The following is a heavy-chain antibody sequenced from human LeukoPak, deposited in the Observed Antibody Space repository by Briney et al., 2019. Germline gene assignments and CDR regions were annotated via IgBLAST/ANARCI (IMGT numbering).Heavy chain of an antibody. D-gene: IGHD4-17*01. J-gene: IGHJ4*02. V-gene: IGHV4-39*01. CDR1: GGSISSSSYY. CDR3: ARLMPQPSTVTHFDY. CDR2: IYYSGST. Sequence: PSETPSLTCTVSGGSISSSSYYWGWIRQPPGKGLEWIGSIYYSGSTYYNPSLKSRVTISVDTSKNQFSLKLSSVTAADTAVYYCARLMPQPSTVTHFDYWGQGTLVTVSS.